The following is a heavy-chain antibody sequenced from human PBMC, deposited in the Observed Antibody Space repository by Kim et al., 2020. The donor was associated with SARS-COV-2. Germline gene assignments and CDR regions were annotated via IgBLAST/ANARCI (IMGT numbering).Heavy chain of an antibody. J-gene: IGHJ6*01. CDR2: ISYDGSNK. CDR1: GFTFSSYG. CDR3: SKVLRGSGRYYRSYYYYG. Sequence: GGSLRLSCAASGFTFSSYGMHWVRQAPGKGLEWVAVISYDGSNKYYADSVKGRFTISRDNSKNTLYLQMNSLRAEDTAVYYCSKVLRGSGRYYRSYYYYG. V-gene: IGHV3-30*18. D-gene: IGHD3-10*01.